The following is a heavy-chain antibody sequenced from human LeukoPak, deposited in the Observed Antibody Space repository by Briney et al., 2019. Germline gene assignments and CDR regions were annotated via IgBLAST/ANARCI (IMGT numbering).Heavy chain of an antibody. Sequence: GGSLRLSCAASGFTFSSYSMHWVRQAPGKGLEFVSALSSNGGNTFYASSVKGRFTVSRDISKNTLYLQMGGLRAEDMAVYYCARVGPADTYYASSGLDSWGQGTLVTVSS. CDR3: ARVGPADTYYASSGLDS. J-gene: IGHJ4*02. CDR2: LSSNGGNT. D-gene: IGHD3-22*01. CDR1: GFTFSSYS. V-gene: IGHV3-64*01.